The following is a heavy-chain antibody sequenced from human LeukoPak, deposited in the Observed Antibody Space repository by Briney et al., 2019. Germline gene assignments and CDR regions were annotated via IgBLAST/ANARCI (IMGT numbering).Heavy chain of an antibody. D-gene: IGHD3-10*01. Sequence: SQTLSLTCAVSGGSISSGGYSWSWIRQPPGKGLEWIGYIYHSGSTYYNPSLKSRVTISVDRSKNQFSLKLSSVTAADTAVYYCARGGFGEPLENWGQGTLVTVSS. CDR1: GGSISSGGYS. CDR3: ARGGFGEPLEN. V-gene: IGHV4-30-2*01. J-gene: IGHJ4*02. CDR2: IYHSGST.